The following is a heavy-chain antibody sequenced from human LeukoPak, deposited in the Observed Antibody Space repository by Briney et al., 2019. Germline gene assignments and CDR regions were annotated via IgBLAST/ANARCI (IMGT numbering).Heavy chain of an antibody. CDR1: GFTFSSYG. CDR3: ARGPGSVYSSSWYYFDY. D-gene: IGHD6-13*01. J-gene: IGHJ4*02. CDR2: ISYDGSNK. V-gene: IGHV3-30*19. Sequence: GGSLRLSCAASGFTFSSYGMHWVRQAPGKGLEWVAVISYDGSNKYYADSVKGRFTISRDNSKNTLYLQMNSLRAEDTAVYYCARGPGSVYSSSWYYFDYWGQGTLVTVSS.